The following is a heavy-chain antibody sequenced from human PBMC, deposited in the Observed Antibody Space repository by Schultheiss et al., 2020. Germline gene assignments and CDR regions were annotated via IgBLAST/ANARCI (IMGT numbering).Heavy chain of an antibody. Sequence: SQTLSLTCAVYGGSFSGYYWSWIRQPPGKGLEWIGEINHSGSTYYNPSLKSRVTISLDTSKNQFSLRLSSVTAADTAVYYCASARYGSTWPLDYWGQGTLVTVSS. CDR2: INHSGST. D-gene: IGHD6-13*01. CDR1: GGSFSGYY. J-gene: IGHJ4*02. V-gene: IGHV4-34*01. CDR3: ASARYGSTWPLDY.